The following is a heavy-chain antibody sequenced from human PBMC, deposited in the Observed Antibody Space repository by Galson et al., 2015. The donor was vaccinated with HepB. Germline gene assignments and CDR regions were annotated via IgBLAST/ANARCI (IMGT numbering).Heavy chain of an antibody. D-gene: IGHD6-6*01. CDR2: IYYSGST. V-gene: IGHV4-61*01. CDR3: ARGVAARPYWFDP. Sequence: SETLSLTCTVSGGSVSSGSYYWSWIRQPPGKGLEWIGYIYYSGSTNYNPSLKSRVTISVDTSKNQFSLKLSSVTAADTAVYYCARGVAARPYWFDPWGRGTLVSVSS. J-gene: IGHJ5*02. CDR1: GGSVSSGSYY.